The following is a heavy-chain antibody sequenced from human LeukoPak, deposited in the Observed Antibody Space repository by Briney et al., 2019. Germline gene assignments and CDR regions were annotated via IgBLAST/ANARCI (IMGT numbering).Heavy chain of an antibody. D-gene: IGHD3-22*01. CDR2: INPYSGGT. CDR1: GYTFTGYY. J-gene: IGHJ4*02. V-gene: IGHV1-2*02. CDR3: ARVSYYYDSSGIQYFDY. Sequence: ASVKVSCKASGYTFTGYYMHWVRRAPGQGLEWMGWINPYSGGTNYAQKFQGRVTMTRDTSISTAYMELSRLRSDDTAVYYCARVSYYYDSSGIQYFDYWGQGTLVTVSS.